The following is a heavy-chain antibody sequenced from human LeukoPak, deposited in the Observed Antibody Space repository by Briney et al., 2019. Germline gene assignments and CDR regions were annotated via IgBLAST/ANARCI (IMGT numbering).Heavy chain of an antibody. CDR3: ARAQDLLDYGGNSPPRYYYYGMDV. V-gene: IGHV3-74*01. D-gene: IGHD4-23*01. CDR1: GFTFSSYW. Sequence: GGSLRLSCAASGFTFSSYWMHWVRQAPGKGLVWVTRINSDGSSTSYADSVKGRFTISRDNAKNTLYLQMNSLRAEDTAVYYCARAQDLLDYGGNSPPRYYYYGMDVWGQGTTVTVSS. J-gene: IGHJ6*02. CDR2: INSDGSST.